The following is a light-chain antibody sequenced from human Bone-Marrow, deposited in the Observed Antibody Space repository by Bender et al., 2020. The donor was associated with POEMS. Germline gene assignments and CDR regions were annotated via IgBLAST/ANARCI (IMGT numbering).Light chain of an antibody. J-gene: IGLJ3*02. V-gene: IGLV2-14*02. CDR3: SSFTGTDTWV. Sequence: QSALAQPPSASGPPGQSVTISCTGTDSDIGRYKFVSWYQHHPGKAPKLMIYEGSKRPSGVSNRFSGSKSGNTASLTISGLQAEDEATYYCSSFTGTDTWVFGGGTKLTVL. CDR2: EGS. CDR1: DSDIGRYKF.